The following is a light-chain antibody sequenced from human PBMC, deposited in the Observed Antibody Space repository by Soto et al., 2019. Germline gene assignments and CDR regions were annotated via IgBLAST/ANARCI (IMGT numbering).Light chain of an antibody. Sequence: QSVLTQPASVSGSPGQSITISCTGTSSDVGGYNYVPWYQHHPDKAPKLIIYAVTDRPSGVSSRFSGSKSGNTASLTISGLQAEDEADYYCSSYTSSSTLFGTGTKVTVL. CDR1: SSDVGGYNY. J-gene: IGLJ1*01. CDR2: AVT. V-gene: IGLV2-14*01. CDR3: SSYTSSSTL.